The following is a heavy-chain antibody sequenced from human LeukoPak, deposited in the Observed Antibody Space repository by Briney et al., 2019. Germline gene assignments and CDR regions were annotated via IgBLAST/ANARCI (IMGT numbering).Heavy chain of an antibody. CDR2: IYYSGST. J-gene: IGHJ4*02. D-gene: IGHD6-19*01. CDR3: ARLYSSGWYFDY. V-gene: IGHV4-61*01. Sequence: SETLSLTCTVSGGSVSSGSYCWSWIRQPPGKGLEWIGYIYYSGSTNYNPSLKSRVTISVDTSKNQFSLKLSSVTAADTAVYYCARLYSSGWYFDYWGQGTLVTVSS. CDR1: GGSVSSGSYC.